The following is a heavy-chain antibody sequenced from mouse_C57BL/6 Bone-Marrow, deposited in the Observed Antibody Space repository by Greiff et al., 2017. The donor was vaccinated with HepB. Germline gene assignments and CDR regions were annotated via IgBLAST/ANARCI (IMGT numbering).Heavy chain of an antibody. CDR2: IWRGGST. V-gene: IGHV2-5*01. J-gene: IGHJ4*01. D-gene: IGHD1-1*01. CDR3: AKTGVRSTQYYYAMDY. Sequence: VMLVESGPGLVQPSQSLSITCTVSGFSLTSYGVHWVRQSPGKGLEWLGVIWRGGSTDYNAAFMSRLSITKDNSKSQVFFKMNSLQADDTAIYYCAKTGVRSTQYYYAMDYWGQGTSVTVSS. CDR1: GFSLTSYG.